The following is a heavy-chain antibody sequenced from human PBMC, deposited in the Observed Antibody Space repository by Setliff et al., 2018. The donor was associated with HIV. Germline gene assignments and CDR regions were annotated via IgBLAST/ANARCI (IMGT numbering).Heavy chain of an antibody. V-gene: IGHV4-34*01. CDR2: INHRGTT. J-gene: IGHJ6*03. CDR3: ARKTGSGTDVTYYYYYMDV. Sequence: PSETLSLTCAVYGGSFSGYYWSWIRQPPGKGLEWIGEINHRGTTNYNPSLKSRVTISVDTSKNQFSLKPSAVAAADTAVYYCARKTGSGTDVTYYYYYMDVWGKGTTVTVSS. CDR1: GGSFSGYY. D-gene: IGHD3-10*01.